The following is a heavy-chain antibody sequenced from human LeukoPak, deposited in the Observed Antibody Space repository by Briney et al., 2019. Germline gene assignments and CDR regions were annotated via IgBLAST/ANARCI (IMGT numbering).Heavy chain of an antibody. CDR1: GGSINRYY. CDR3: ARGSGIAAAGTHDY. J-gene: IGHJ4*02. D-gene: IGHD6-13*01. V-gene: IGHV4-34*01. CDR2: INHSGST. Sequence: SETLSLTCTVSGGSINRYYWSWIRQPPGKGLEWIGEINHSGSTNYNPSLKSRVTISVDTSKNQFSLKLSSVTAADTAVYYCARGSGIAAAGTHDYWGQGTLVTVSS.